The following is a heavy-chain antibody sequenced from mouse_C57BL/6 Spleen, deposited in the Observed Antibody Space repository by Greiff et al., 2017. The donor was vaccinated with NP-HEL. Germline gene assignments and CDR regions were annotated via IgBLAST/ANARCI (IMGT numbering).Heavy chain of an antibody. D-gene: IGHD1-1*01. CDR1: GYTFTDYY. J-gene: IGHJ4*01. V-gene: IGHV1-26*01. Sequence: EVQLQQSGPELVKPGASVKISCKASGYTFTDYYMNWVKQSHGKSLEWIGDINPNNGGTSYNQKFKGKATLTVDKSSSTAYMELRSLTSEDSAVYYCARYLYGSSYAYAMDYWGQGTSVTVSS. CDR3: ARYLYGSSYAYAMDY. CDR2: INPNNGGT.